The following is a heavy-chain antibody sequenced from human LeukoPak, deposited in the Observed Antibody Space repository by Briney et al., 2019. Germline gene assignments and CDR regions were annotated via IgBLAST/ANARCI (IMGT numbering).Heavy chain of an antibody. CDR2: ISTSGSI. CDR1: GGSISSGTYY. V-gene: IGHV4-61*02. J-gene: IGHJ3*02. Sequence: SETLSLTCTVSGGSISSGTYYWSWIWQPAGKGLEWIGRISTSGSINYNPSLQSRVSISIDTSKNQFSLKLSSVTAADTAVYYCASSRVYSLGRFDIWGQGTMVTVSS. D-gene: IGHD5-18*01. CDR3: ASSRVYSLGRFDI.